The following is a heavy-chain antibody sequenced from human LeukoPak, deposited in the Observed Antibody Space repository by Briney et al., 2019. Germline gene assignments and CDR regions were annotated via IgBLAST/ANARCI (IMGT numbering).Heavy chain of an antibody. Sequence: GGSLRLSCAASGFTFSSYAMSWVRQAPGKGLEWVSATSGSGGSTYYADSVKGRFTISRDNSKNTLHLQMNSLRAEDTAVYYCAKGRILVGADFDYWGQGTLVTVSS. V-gene: IGHV3-23*01. CDR3: AKGRILVGADFDY. J-gene: IGHJ4*02. CDR1: GFTFSSYA. CDR2: TSGSGGST. D-gene: IGHD1-26*01.